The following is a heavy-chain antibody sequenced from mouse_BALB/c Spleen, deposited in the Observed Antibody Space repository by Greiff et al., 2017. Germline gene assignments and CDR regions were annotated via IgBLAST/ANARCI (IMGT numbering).Heavy chain of an antibody. CDR1: GYSITSGYY. CDR3: ARDEVPPMDY. CDR2: ISYDGSN. J-gene: IGHJ4*01. Sequence: EVKLVESGPGLVKPSQSLSLTCSVTGYSITSGYYWNWIRQFPGNKLEWMGYISYDGSNNYNPSLKNRISITRDTSKNQFFLKLNSVTTEDTATYYCARDEVPPMDYWGQGTSVTVSS. V-gene: IGHV3-6*02.